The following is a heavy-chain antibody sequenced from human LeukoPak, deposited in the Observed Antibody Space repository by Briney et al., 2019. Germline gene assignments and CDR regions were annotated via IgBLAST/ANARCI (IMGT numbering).Heavy chain of an antibody. CDR3: ARDSSPWIQLWY. J-gene: IGHJ4*02. V-gene: IGHV3-30*02. CDR1: GMPFERHG. D-gene: IGHD5-18*01. Sequence: GGSLTLSCVVSGMPFERHGMHWVRQPPGKGLEWLAFIKYDGSRTDYEDSVKGRFTVSRDNSKNTLYLQMNSLRAEDTAVYYCARDSSPWIQLWYWGQGTLVTVSS. CDR2: IKYDGSRT.